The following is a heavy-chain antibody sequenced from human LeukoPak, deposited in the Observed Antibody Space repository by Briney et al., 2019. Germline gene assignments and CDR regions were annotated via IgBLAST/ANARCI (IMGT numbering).Heavy chain of an antibody. V-gene: IGHV3-15*01. J-gene: IGHJ4*02. CDR1: GFTFSNAW. D-gene: IGHD5-18*01. CDR2: IKSKTDGGTT. Sequence: NPGGSLRLSCAASGFTFSNAWMSWVRQAPGKGLEWVGHIKSKTDGGTTDYAAPVKGRLTISRDDSKNTLYLQMSSLKTEDTAVYYCSTVRSWIQLWYDYWRQGTLVTVST. CDR3: STVRSWIQLWYDY.